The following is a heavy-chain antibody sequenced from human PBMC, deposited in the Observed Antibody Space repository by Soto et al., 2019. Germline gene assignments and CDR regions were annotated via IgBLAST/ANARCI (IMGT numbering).Heavy chain of an antibody. D-gene: IGHD2-21*02. J-gene: IGHJ6*02. V-gene: IGHV1-69*08. Sequence: QVQLVQSGAEVKKPGSSVKVSCRASGDTFSSYTVNWVRQAHGRGLEWLGRIIPVLGTTDYAQKFKGRVTITADKSTNIVYMELTSLRSEDRAVYYCARRRYCGYDCYHKHYYGMDVWGQGTTVTVAS. CDR2: IIPVLGTT. CDR1: GDTFSSYT. CDR3: ARRRYCGYDCYHKHYYGMDV.